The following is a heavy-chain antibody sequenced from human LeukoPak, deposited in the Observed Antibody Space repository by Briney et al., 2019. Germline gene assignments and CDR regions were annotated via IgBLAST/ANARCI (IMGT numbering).Heavy chain of an antibody. D-gene: IGHD3-10*01. Sequence: SETLSLTCTVSGGSISSGGYYWSRIRQHPGEGLEWIGYIYYSGSTYYNPSLKSRVTISVDTSKNQFSLKLSSVTAADTAVYYCARETLWFGESNYYYYGMDVWGQGTTVTVSS. V-gene: IGHV4-31*03. J-gene: IGHJ6*02. CDR1: GGSISSGGYY. CDR3: ARETLWFGESNYYYYGMDV. CDR2: IYYSGST.